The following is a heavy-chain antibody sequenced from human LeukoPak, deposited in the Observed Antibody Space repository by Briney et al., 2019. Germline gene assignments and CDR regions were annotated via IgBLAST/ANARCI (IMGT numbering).Heavy chain of an antibody. D-gene: IGHD2-2*01. Sequence: GGSLRLSCAASGFTSSDYTMSWVRQFPGKGLEWVSGISVSDDSTYYADSVKGRFTISRDTSNNMLYLQMISLRPEDTAVYYCARDRYCVSTNCPYDCWGQGTPVTVSS. J-gene: IGHJ4*02. CDR3: ARDRYCVSTNCPYDC. CDR2: ISVSDDST. V-gene: IGHV3-23*01. CDR1: GFTSSDYT.